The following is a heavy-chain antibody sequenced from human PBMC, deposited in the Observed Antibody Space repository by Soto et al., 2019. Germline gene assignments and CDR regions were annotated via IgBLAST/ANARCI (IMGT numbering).Heavy chain of an antibody. CDR3: ARRDCSGGSCYQHWFDP. CDR2: IIPILGIA. Sequence: SVKVSCKASGGTFSSYTISWVRQAPGQGLEWMGRIIPILGIANYAQKFQGRVTITADKSTSTAYMELSSLRSEDTAVYYCARRDCSGGSCYQHWFDPWGQGTLVTVSS. J-gene: IGHJ5*02. D-gene: IGHD2-15*01. V-gene: IGHV1-69*02. CDR1: GGTFSSYT.